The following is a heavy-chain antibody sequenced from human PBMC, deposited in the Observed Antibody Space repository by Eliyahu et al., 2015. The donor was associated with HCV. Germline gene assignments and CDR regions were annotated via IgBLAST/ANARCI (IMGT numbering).Heavy chain of an antibody. V-gene: IGHV3-30*18. CDR1: GFTFSSYG. Sequence: QVQLVESGGGVVQPGRSLXLSCAASGFTFSSYGMHXVRQAPGKGLGWVAVISYDGSNKYYADSVKGRFTISRDNSKNTLYLQMNSLRAEDTAVYYCAKGQYDYVWGSYRYWGQGTLVTVSS. J-gene: IGHJ4*02. CDR3: AKGQYDYVWGSYRY. D-gene: IGHD3-16*02. CDR2: ISYDGSNK.